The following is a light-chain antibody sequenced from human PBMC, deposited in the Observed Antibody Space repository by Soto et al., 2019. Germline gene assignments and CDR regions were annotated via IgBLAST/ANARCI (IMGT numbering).Light chain of an antibody. V-gene: IGKV3-20*01. CDR3: QQYGSSIT. CDR1: QSVSSSY. J-gene: IGKJ5*01. Sequence: EIVLTQSPGTLSLSPGERATLSCRASQSVSSSYVAWYQQKPGQAPRLLIYGASSRATGIPDRFSGSGSGTDFTLTISRLEPEDFAVYYCQQYGSSITFGQGPRMEIK. CDR2: GAS.